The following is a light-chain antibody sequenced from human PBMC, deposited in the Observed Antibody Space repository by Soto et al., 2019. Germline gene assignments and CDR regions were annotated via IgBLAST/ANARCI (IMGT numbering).Light chain of an antibody. CDR1: QSVSTNY. CDR2: ATS. CDR3: QQYGSSPLT. J-gene: IGKJ4*01. V-gene: IGKV3-20*01. Sequence: EVVLTQSPGTLSLSPGERATLSCRASQSVSTNYFAWYQQKPGQTPRLLIYATSSRATGIPDRFSGSGSGTDFTLTISRLEPEDFAVYYCQQYGSSPLTFGGGTKVDIK.